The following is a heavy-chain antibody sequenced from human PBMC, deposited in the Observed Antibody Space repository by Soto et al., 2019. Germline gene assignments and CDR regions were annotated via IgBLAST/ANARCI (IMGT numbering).Heavy chain of an antibody. V-gene: IGHV3-23*01. Sequence: EVQLLESGGGLVQPGGSLRLSCAASGLTFSSYAMSWVRQAPGKGLEWVSAISGSGGSTYSADSMKGRFTISRDNSKNTLYLQMNRLRAEDTGVYYCAKDHYYDSSGYYFEFDYWGQGTLITVSS. CDR1: GLTFSSYA. CDR2: ISGSGGST. D-gene: IGHD3-22*01. CDR3: AKDHYYDSSGYYFEFDY. J-gene: IGHJ4*02.